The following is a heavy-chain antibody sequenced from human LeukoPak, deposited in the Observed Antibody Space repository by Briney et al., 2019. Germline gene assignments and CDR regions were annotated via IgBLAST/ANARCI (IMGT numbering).Heavy chain of an antibody. J-gene: IGHJ4*02. Sequence: SVKVSCKASGFTFTSSAMQWVRQAREQRLEWIGWIVVGSGNTNYAQKLQERVTITRDMSTSTAYMELSSLRSEDTAVYYCAADDGEDYGDYDFDYWGQGTLVTVSS. CDR3: AADDGEDYGDYDFDY. CDR2: IVVGSGNT. V-gene: IGHV1-58*02. D-gene: IGHD4-17*01. CDR1: GFTFTSSA.